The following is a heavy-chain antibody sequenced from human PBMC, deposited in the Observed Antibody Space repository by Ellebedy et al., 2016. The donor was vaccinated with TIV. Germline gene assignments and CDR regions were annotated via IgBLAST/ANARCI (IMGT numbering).Heavy chain of an antibody. Sequence: GESLKISXAASGFTFSNYAMTWVRQAPGKGLEWVSTISRSGDRTYYADSVKGRFTISRDNSKNTLYLQMNSLRAEDTAVYYCARAFEISYGSGILSWGQGTLVTVSS. CDR1: GFTFSNYA. CDR2: ISRSGDRT. CDR3: ARAFEISYGSGILS. D-gene: IGHD3-10*01. V-gene: IGHV3-23*01. J-gene: IGHJ4*02.